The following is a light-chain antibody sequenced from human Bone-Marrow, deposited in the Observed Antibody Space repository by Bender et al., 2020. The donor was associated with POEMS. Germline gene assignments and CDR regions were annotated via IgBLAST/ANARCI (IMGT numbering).Light chain of an antibody. CDR2: EGS. CDR1: SSDVGNYNF. J-gene: IGLJ3*02. CDR3: CSYAGSSTWV. V-gene: IGLV2-23*01. Sequence: QSALTQPASVSGSPGQSITISCTGTSSDVGNYNFVSWYQQHPGKAPKLMIYEGSERPSGVSNRFSASQSGNTASLTISGLQAEDESDYYCCSYAGSSTWVFGGGTELTVL.